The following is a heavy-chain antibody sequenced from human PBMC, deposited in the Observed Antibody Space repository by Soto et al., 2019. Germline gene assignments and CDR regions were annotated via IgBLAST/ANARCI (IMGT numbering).Heavy chain of an antibody. CDR2: IWYDGSNK. V-gene: IGHV3-33*01. J-gene: IGHJ6*02. Sequence: GSLRLSCAASGFTFSSYGMHWVRQAPGKGLEWVAVIWYDGSNKYYADSVKGRFTISRDNSKNTLYLQMNSLRAEDTAVYYCARDAARGIAVSLDYYGMDVWGQGTTVTVSS. CDR3: ARDAARGIAVSLDYYGMDV. CDR1: GFTFSSYG. D-gene: IGHD6-19*01.